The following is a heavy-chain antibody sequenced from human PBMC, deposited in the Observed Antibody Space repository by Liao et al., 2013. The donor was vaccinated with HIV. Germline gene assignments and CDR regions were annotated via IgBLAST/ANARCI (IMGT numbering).Heavy chain of an antibody. CDR1: GGSISSYY. Sequence: QVQLQESGPGLVKPSETLSLTCTVSGGSISSYYWSWIRQPAGKGLEWIGEINHSGSTNYNPSLKSRVTISVDTSMNQFSLKVSSVTAADTAVYYCARDRDYFDYWGQGTLVTVSS. CDR2: INHSGST. CDR3: ARDRDYFDY. J-gene: IGHJ4*02. V-gene: IGHV4-59*12.